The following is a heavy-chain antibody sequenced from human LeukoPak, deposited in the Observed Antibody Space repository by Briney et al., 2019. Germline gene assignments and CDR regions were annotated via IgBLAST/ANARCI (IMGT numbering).Heavy chain of an antibody. CDR3: ATTHKAVHSFDY. CDR1: GTSISTYY. D-gene: IGHD2-15*01. J-gene: IGHJ4*02. V-gene: IGHV4-59*01. Sequence: SETLSLTCTVSGTSISTYYWSWIRQPPGKGLEWIGYIYSSESTNYKPSLKSRVTISVDTSKNQFSLKLSSVTAADTAVYYCATTHKAVHSFDYWGQGTLVTVSP. CDR2: IYSSEST.